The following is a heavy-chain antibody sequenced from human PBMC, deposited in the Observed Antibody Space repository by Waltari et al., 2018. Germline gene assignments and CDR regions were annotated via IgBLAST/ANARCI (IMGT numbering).Heavy chain of an antibody. Sequence: EVQLVESGGGLVQPGRSLRLSCPTSGFTFGANALSWFRPAPGKGLEWVGFIRSKSYGGTADYAASVKGRFTVSRDDSKSIAYLQMDSLKTEDTAVYYCSRVSASGDGMDVWGQGTTVTVSS. CDR1: GFTFGANA. CDR2: IRSKSYGGTA. D-gene: IGHD3-16*01. V-gene: IGHV3-49*03. CDR3: SRVSASGDGMDV. J-gene: IGHJ6*02.